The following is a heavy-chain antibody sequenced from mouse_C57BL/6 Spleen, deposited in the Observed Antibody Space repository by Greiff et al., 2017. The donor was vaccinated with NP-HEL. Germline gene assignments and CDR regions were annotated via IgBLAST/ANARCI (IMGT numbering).Heavy chain of an antibody. J-gene: IGHJ1*03. Sequence: QVQLKESGPELVKPGASVKISCKASGYAFSSSWMNWVKQRPGKGLEWIGRIYPGDGDTNYNGKFKGKATLTADKSSSTAYMQLSSLTSEDSAVYFCARSPYYYGSSYVGLWYFDVWGTGTTVTVSS. CDR3: ARSPYYYGSSYVGLWYFDV. CDR2: IYPGDGDT. D-gene: IGHD1-1*01. CDR1: GYAFSSSW. V-gene: IGHV1-82*01.